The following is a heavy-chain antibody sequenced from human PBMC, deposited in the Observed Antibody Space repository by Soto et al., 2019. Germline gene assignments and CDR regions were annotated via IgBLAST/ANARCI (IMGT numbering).Heavy chain of an antibody. D-gene: IGHD2-15*01. CDR2: ISARGATT. Sequence: PGGSLRLSCVASGFTFSKFTMSWVRQAPGKGLEWVSAISARGATTYYADSVRGRFIVSRDNSKNTLSLQMHSLRAEDTAVYYCAAPFVGYDTSEDAFDLWGQGTMVTVSS. CDR3: AAPFVGYDTSEDAFDL. CDR1: GFTFSKFT. V-gene: IGHV3-23*01. J-gene: IGHJ3*01.